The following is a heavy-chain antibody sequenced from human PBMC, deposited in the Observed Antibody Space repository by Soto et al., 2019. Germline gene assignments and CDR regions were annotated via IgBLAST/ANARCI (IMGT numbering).Heavy chain of an antibody. D-gene: IGHD3-16*01. CDR1: GGSISTVNYW. J-gene: IGHJ4*02. CDR2: IYNGGST. V-gene: IGHV4-30-4*01. Sequence: QVQLQESGPGLVKPSQTLSLTCTVSGGSISTVNYWWSWIRQSPDMGLEWIGQIYNGGSTYYNPSLERRDTLSVDTSKIQLSLMLSSVSAPHIRIYYCYTAPFGDIVHSWGQGTLVTVSS. CDR3: YTAPFGDIVHS.